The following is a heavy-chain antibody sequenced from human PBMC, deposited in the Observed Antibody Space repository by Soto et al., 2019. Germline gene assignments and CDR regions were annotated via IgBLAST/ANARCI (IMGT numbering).Heavy chain of an antibody. J-gene: IGHJ4*02. D-gene: IGHD6-6*01. CDR3: AKGWYSSSDY. Sequence: QLQLVESGGGVVQPGRSLRLSCAGSGSSFSSFGMHWVRQAPGKGLEWVASISYDGSITHYADSVKGRFTLSRDIFKSTLFLQMNSLRSEDTAVYYCAKGWYSSSDYWGQGTLVTVSS. V-gene: IGHV3-30*18. CDR2: ISYDGSIT. CDR1: GSSFSSFG.